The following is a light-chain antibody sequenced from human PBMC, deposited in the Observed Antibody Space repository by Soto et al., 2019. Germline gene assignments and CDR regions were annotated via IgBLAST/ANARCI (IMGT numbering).Light chain of an antibody. CDR2: DSS. V-gene: IGKV3-11*01. Sequence: DIVMTQSPATLSVAPGERVTFSCRASQGASRKLAWYQQKRGQAPRLLIYDSSNRATGIPARFSGSGSGTDFSLIISSLGPEDFAVYYCQQRSNWPLTFGGGTKVDIK. CDR3: QQRSNWPLT. CDR1: QGASRK. J-gene: IGKJ4*01.